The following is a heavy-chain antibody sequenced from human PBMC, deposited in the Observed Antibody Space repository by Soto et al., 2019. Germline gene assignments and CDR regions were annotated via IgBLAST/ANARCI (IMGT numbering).Heavy chain of an antibody. CDR3: ARDQDGDYGGSWFDP. D-gene: IGHD4-17*01. Sequence: QVQLVQSGAEVKKPGSSVKVSCKASGGTFSSYAISWVRQSTGQVLEWMGGIIPIFGTANYAQKFQGRVTITADESTSTAYIELSSMRSEDTSVYYCARDQDGDYGGSWFDPWGQGTLVTVAS. J-gene: IGHJ5*02. V-gene: IGHV1-69*01. CDR1: GGTFSSYA. CDR2: IIPIFGTA.